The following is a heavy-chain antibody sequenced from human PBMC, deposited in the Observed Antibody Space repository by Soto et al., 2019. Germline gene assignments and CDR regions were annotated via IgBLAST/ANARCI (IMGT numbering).Heavy chain of an antibody. D-gene: IGHD3-3*01. CDR3: ARDYPPYDFWSGYSNPGGYYYYYMDV. J-gene: IGHJ6*03. CDR1: GYTFTSYG. V-gene: IGHV1-18*01. CDR2: ISAYNGNT. Sequence: ASVKVSCKASGYTFTSYGISWVRQAPGQGLEWMGWISAYNGNTNYAQKLKGRVTMTTDTSTSTACMELRSLRSDDTAVYYCARDYPPYDFWSGYSNPGGYYYYYMDVWGKGTTVTAP.